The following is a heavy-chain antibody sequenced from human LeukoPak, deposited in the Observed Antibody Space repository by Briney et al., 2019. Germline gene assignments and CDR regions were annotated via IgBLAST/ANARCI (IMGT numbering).Heavy chain of an antibody. Sequence: SETLSLTRTVSGGSISSGGYYWSWIRQPPGKGLEWIGYIYHSGSTYYNPSLKSRVTISVDRSKNRFSLKLSSVTAADTAVYYCARDYQHIAAAGMANAFDIWGQGTMVTVSS. D-gene: IGHD6-13*01. CDR3: ARDYQHIAAAGMANAFDI. J-gene: IGHJ3*02. CDR2: IYHSGST. V-gene: IGHV4-30-2*01. CDR1: GGSISSGGYY.